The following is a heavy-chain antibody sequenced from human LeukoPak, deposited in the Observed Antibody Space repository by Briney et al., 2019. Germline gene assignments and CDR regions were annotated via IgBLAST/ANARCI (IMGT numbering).Heavy chain of an antibody. CDR2: ISAYNGNT. V-gene: IGHV1-18*04. Sequence: GASMKVSFTASGYTFINYGFSWGRQAPGQGLEWMGWISAYNGNTNYLQKFQGRVTMTTDTSTNTVYMELRSLRSDGTAVYYCARVSTNSRVAGYDPQWYFDLWGRGTPVTVSP. J-gene: IGHJ2*01. D-gene: IGHD5-12*01. CDR1: GYTFINYG. CDR3: ARVSTNSRVAGYDPQWYFDL.